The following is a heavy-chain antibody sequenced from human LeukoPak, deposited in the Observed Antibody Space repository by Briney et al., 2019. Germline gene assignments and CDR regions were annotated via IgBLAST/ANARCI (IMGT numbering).Heavy chain of an antibody. CDR1: GFTFSNYG. V-gene: IGHV3-23*01. CDR3: AELGITMIGGV. CDR2: IRSSGDST. Sequence: GGTLRLSCAASGFTFSNYGMSWVRQAPGKGLEWVSSIRSSGDSTYYADSVKGRFTISRDNAKNSLYLQMNSLRAEDTAVYYCAELGITMIGGVWGKGTTVTISS. J-gene: IGHJ6*04. D-gene: IGHD3-10*02.